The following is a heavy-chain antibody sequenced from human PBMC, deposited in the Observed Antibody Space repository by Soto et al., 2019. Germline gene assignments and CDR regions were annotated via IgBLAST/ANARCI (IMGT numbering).Heavy chain of an antibody. CDR2: INPNSGGT. J-gene: IGHJ3*02. Sequence: ASVKVSCKASGYTFTGYYMHWVRQAPGQGLEWMGWINPNSGGTNYAQKFQGWVTMTRDTSISTAYMELSRLRSDDTAVYYCARGQIVEVPAGPGNAYDISGQGTIDIGSS. CDR1: GYTFTGYY. V-gene: IGHV1-2*04. D-gene: IGHD2-2*01. CDR3: ARGQIVEVPAGPGNAYDI.